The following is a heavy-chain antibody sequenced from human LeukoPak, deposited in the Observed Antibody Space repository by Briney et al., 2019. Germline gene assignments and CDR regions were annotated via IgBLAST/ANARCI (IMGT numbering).Heavy chain of an antibody. V-gene: IGHV3-30*02. D-gene: IGHD6-19*01. Sequence: GRSLRLSCAASGFTFSSYGMHWVRQAPGKGLEWVAFIRYDGSNKYYADSVKGRSTISRDNSKNTLYLQMNSLRAEDTAVYYCAKVGYSSGWHGSFGYWGQGTLVTVSS. CDR2: IRYDGSNK. CDR1: GFTFSSYG. J-gene: IGHJ4*02. CDR3: AKVGYSSGWHGSFGY.